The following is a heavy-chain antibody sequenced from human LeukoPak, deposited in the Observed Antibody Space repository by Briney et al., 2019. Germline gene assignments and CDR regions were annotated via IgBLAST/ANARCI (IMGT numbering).Heavy chain of an antibody. CDR3: AKTGDSSGYYYGVDY. CDR2: ISGGGST. V-gene: IGHV3-23*01. CDR1: GFTFSSYA. J-gene: IGHJ4*02. D-gene: IGHD3-22*01. Sequence: GGSLGLSCAASGFTFSSYAMSWVRQAPGKGLEWVSSISGGGSTYYADSVKGRFTISRDNSKSTLCLQMNSLRAEDTAVYYCAKTGDSSGYYYGVDYWGQGTLVTVSS.